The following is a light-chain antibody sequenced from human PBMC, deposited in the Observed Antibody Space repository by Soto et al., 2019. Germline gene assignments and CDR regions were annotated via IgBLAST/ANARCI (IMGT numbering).Light chain of an antibody. V-gene: IGKV3-15*01. CDR2: AAS. CDR1: QNIGSL. CDR3: QHHNSCPPFT. Sequence: IVMTQSPVTLSVSPGERGTLSCRASQNIGSLLAWYQHKPGQAPRLLIYAASTRATGIPDRFSGSGSGTEFTLTISSLQSEEFAVYYCQHHNSCPPFTFGPGTKVDIK. J-gene: IGKJ3*01.